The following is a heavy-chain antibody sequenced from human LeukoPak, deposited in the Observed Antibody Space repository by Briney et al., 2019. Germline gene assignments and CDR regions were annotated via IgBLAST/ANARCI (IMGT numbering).Heavy chain of an antibody. Sequence: GASVKVSCKASGYSFTGYYLHWVRQAPGQGLEWMGWINPNSGGTKYAQKFQGRVSMTRDTSTNTAYVELNRLRPDDTAVYFCARDYDTIFGVILPFDYWGQGTLVTVSS. CDR1: GYSFTGYY. CDR2: INPNSGGT. J-gene: IGHJ4*02. CDR3: ARDYDTIFGVILPFDY. D-gene: IGHD3-3*01. V-gene: IGHV1-2*02.